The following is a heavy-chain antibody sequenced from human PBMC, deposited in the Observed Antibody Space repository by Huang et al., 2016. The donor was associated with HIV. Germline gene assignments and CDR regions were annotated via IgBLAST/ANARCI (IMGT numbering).Heavy chain of an antibody. CDR3: ATGYKYGTLSAFDI. Sequence: EVQLVESGGGLIQPGGSLRLSCAVSGFIVSSKYMSWVRQAPGKGLEWVSIIYSGGSTYYADSVRGRFILSRDNSKNTVYLQMNSLRAEDTAVYYCATGYKYGTLSAFDIWGRGTVVTVAA. CDR1: GFIVSSKY. CDR2: IYSGGST. V-gene: IGHV3-53*01. J-gene: IGHJ3*02. D-gene: IGHD5-12*01.